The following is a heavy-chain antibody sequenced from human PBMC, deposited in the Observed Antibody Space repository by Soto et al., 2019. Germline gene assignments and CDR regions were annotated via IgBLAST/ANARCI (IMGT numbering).Heavy chain of an antibody. V-gene: IGHV1-18*04. Sequence: QVQLVQSGPEVKRPGASVKVSCKASGYTFASYGISWVRQAPGQGLEWMGWISGLDGNTQYAQKIQVRVTLTTDTSTDTAYMELTSLRSDDTAVYYCARGTSVDYWGQGTLVTVSS. CDR3: ARGTSVDY. CDR2: ISGLDGNT. J-gene: IGHJ4*02. CDR1: GYTFASYG. D-gene: IGHD6-6*01.